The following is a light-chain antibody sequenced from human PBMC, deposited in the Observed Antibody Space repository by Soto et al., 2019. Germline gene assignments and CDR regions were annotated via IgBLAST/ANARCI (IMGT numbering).Light chain of an antibody. J-gene: IGLJ2*01. CDR1: TSNIGSSS. Sequence: QSVLRQPPSASGTPGQSVTISCSGSTSNIGSSSVYWYQQLPGTAPKVFIYENNRRPSGVPDRFSGSKSGTSASLAISGLRSEDEADYYCATWDDSLSGAVFGGGTKLTVL. CDR3: ATWDDSLSGAV. V-gene: IGLV1-47*01. CDR2: ENN.